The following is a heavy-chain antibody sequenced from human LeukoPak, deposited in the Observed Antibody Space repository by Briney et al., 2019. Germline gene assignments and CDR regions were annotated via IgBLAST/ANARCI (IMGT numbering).Heavy chain of an antibody. Sequence: PSETLSLTCTVSGGSISSGGYYWSWIRQHPGKGLEWIGYIYYSGSTYYNPSLKSRVTISVDTSKNQFSLKLSSVTAADTAVYYCARGAYYYDSSGYYPEYFQHWGQGTLVTVSS. D-gene: IGHD3-22*01. V-gene: IGHV4-31*03. CDR2: IYYSGST. CDR1: GGSISSGGYY. J-gene: IGHJ1*01. CDR3: ARGAYYYDSSGYYPEYFQH.